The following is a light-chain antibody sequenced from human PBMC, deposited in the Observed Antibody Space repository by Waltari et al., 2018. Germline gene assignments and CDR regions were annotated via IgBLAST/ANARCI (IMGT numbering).Light chain of an antibody. Sequence: QSALAQPASVSGPPGQSITLSCTGISSDIGGYKYVSWYQQHPVKAPKLLIFDVNNRPSGVSNRFSASKSGNTASLTISDLQAEDEADYYCSSYTTSSTLELFGGGTRLTVL. CDR2: DVN. CDR1: SSDIGGYKY. J-gene: IGLJ3*02. CDR3: SSYTTSSTLEL. V-gene: IGLV2-14*01.